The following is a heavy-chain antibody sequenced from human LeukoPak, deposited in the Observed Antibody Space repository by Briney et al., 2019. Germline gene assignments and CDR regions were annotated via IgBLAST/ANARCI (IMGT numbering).Heavy chain of an antibody. Sequence: GGSLRLSCAVSGFTVSTNHMSWVRQAPGKGLEWVSVIYNDANTYYTDSVKGRFTISRDNSKNTVFLQMNSLRAEGTAVYYCARDREVVTAKAQMDVWGKGTTVTVSS. CDR1: GFTVSTNH. CDR2: IYNDANT. J-gene: IGHJ6*04. CDR3: ARDREVVTAKAQMDV. V-gene: IGHV3-53*01. D-gene: IGHD2-21*02.